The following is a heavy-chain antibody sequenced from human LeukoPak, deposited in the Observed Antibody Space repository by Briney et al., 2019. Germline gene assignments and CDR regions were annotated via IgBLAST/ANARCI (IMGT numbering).Heavy chain of an antibody. CDR3: PRLITMVRGYIITYHYYYYMDV. CDR2: IYYSGST. V-gene: IGHV4-39*01. D-gene: IGHD3-10*01. J-gene: IGHJ6*03. Sequence: SETLSLTCTVSGGSISSSSYYWGWIRQPPGKGPEGIGSIYYSGSTYYNPSLKSRVTISVDTSKNQFSLKLSSVTAADTAVYYCPRLITMVRGYIITYHYYYYMDVWGQGTTVTVS. CDR1: GGSISSSSYY.